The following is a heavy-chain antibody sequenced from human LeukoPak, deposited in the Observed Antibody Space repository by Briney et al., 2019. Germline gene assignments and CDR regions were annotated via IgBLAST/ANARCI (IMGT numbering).Heavy chain of an antibody. Sequence: SETLSLTCTVSGGSIGGYYWSWIRPPPGKGLEWIGYIYYSGSTNYNPSLKSRLTMSIGTSENQFSLKLNSVTAADTAVYYCARDKYGATDYFDYWGQGTLVTVSS. CDR2: IYYSGST. J-gene: IGHJ4*02. CDR3: ARDKYGATDYFDY. CDR1: GGSIGGYY. V-gene: IGHV4-59*01. D-gene: IGHD4/OR15-4a*01.